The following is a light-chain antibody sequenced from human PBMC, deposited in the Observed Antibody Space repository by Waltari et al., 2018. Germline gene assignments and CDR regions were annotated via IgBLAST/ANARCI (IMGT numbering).Light chain of an antibody. Sequence: TRPASQSIASDLNWYQHKPGKAPEVLIYAASKLQSGVPSRFSGSGSGTDFALTISSLQPEDFATYFCQQSYSSSPYTFGQGTKLDIK. V-gene: IGKV1-39*01. CDR3: QQSYSSSPYT. J-gene: IGKJ2*01. CDR1: QSIASD. CDR2: AAS.